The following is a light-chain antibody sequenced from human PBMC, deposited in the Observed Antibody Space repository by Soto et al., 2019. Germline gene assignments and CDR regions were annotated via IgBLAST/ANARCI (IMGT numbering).Light chain of an antibody. CDR3: AAWDDSLNGFYV. CDR2: SNN. J-gene: IGLJ1*01. V-gene: IGLV1-44*01. CDR1: SSNIGSNT. Sequence: QSVLTQPPSASGTPGQRVTISCSGSSSNIGSNTVNWYQQLPGTAPKLLIYSNNQRPSGVPDRLSGSKSGTSASLAISGLQSEDEADYYCAAWDDSLNGFYVFGTGTKV.